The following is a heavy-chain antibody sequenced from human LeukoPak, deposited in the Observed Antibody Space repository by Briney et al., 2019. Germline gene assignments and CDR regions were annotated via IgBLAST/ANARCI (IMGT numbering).Heavy chain of an antibody. D-gene: IGHD2-2*01. V-gene: IGHV3-53*01. CDR1: GFTVSSNY. J-gene: IGHJ4*02. Sequence: GGSLRLSCAASGFTVSSNYMSWVRQAPGKGLEWVSVIHSGGNTFYADSVKGRFTISRDNSKNTLCLQMNSLRAEDTAVYYCARGDIVVVPTAVGSWDYWGQGTLVTVSS. CDR2: IHSGGNT. CDR3: ARGDIVVVPTAVGSWDY.